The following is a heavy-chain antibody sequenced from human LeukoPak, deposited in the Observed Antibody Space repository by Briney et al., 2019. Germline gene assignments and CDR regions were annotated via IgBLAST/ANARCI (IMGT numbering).Heavy chain of an antibody. CDR2: IYTSGST. CDR1: GGSISSSSYY. J-gene: IGHJ6*03. D-gene: IGHD1-1*01. CDR3: ARDYPTGHHYYMDV. V-gene: IGHV4-61*02. Sequence: SETLSLTCTVSGGSISSSSYYWSWIRQPAGKGLEWIGRIYTSGSTNYNPSLKSRVTMSVDTSKNQFSLKLSSVTAADTAVYYCARDYPTGHHYYMDVWGKGTTVTVSS.